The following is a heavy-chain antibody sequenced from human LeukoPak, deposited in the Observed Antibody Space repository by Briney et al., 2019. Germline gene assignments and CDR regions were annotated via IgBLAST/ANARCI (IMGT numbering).Heavy chain of an antibody. J-gene: IGHJ4*02. CDR3: ARDPQNGSPMIFDY. CDR2: IKQDGSEK. V-gene: IGHV3-7*01. D-gene: IGHD3-22*01. CDR1: GFTFDTYW. Sequence: GGSLRLSCAASGFTFDTYWMSWVRQAPGKGPEWVANIKQDGSEKYYVASVKGRFTISRDNTKNSLYLQMNSLRAEDTAVYYCARDPQNGSPMIFDYWGQGTLVTVSS.